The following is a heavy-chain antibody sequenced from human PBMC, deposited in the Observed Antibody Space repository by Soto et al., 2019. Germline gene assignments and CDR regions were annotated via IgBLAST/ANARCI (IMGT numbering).Heavy chain of an antibody. CDR3: ARVNGTYYYDSSGYYDTNNWFGP. Sequence: ASVKVSCKASGYTFTSYGISWVRQAPGQGLEWMGWISAYNGNTNYAQKLQGRVTMTTDTSTSTAYMELGSLRSDDTAVYYCARVNGTYYYDSSGYYDTNNWFGPWGQGTLFTVPS. D-gene: IGHD3-22*01. CDR2: ISAYNGNT. J-gene: IGHJ5*02. CDR1: GYTFTSYG. V-gene: IGHV1-18*01.